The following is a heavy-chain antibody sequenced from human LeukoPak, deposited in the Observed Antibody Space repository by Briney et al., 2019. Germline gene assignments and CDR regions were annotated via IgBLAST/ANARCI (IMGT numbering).Heavy chain of an antibody. CDR1: GFTFSSYG. D-gene: IGHD3-10*01. Sequence: PGGSLRLSCAASGFTFSSYGMSWVRQAPGKGLEWVSGISGSGGSTYYADSVKGRFTISRDNSKNTLYLQVNSLRAEDTALYYCAKWYYYGSGSRGFDPWGQGTLVTVSS. CDR3: AKWYYYGSGSRGFDP. V-gene: IGHV3-23*01. J-gene: IGHJ5*02. CDR2: ISGSGGST.